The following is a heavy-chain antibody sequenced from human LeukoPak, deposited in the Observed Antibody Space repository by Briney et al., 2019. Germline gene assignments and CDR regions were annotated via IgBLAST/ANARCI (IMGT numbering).Heavy chain of an antibody. V-gene: IGHV3-23*01. CDR2: VIGSGGNT. CDR3: ASGGLYKFDY. J-gene: IGHJ4*02. Sequence: GGSLRLSCAASGFTFSSYWMHWVRQAPGKGLVWVSTVIGSGGNTYYADSVRGRFTISRDNSKNTLYLQINSLGADDTAVYYCASGGLYKFDYWGQGTLVTVSS. D-gene: IGHD1-14*01. CDR1: GFTFSSYW.